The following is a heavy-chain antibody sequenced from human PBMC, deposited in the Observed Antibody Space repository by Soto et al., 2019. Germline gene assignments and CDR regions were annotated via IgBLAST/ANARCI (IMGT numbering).Heavy chain of an antibody. J-gene: IGHJ2*01. CDR1: GGSISSSSYY. CDR2: IYYSGST. V-gene: IGHV4-39*01. D-gene: IGHD4-17*01. CDR3: ARQGIGDYVDWYFDL. Sequence: SETLSLTCTVSGGSISSSSYYWGWIRQPPGKGLEWIGSIYYSGSTYYNPSLKSRVTISVDTSKNQFSLKLSSVTAADTAVYYCARQGIGDYVDWYFDLWGRGTLVTVSS.